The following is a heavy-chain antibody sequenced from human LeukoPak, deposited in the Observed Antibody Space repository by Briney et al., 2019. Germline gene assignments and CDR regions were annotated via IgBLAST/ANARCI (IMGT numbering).Heavy chain of an antibody. D-gene: IGHD2-15*01. CDR1: GASITSGGYY. CDR3: ATKPGYCSGGSCYSQNGNWFDP. Sequence: PSQTLSLTCTVSGASITSGGYYWSWIRQHPQSGLEWIGYLYYTGSSFYNPSLKSRVTISVDTSENQFSLNLNSVTAADTAVYYCATKPGYCSGGSCYSQNGNWFDPWGQGTLVTVSS. J-gene: IGHJ5*02. V-gene: IGHV4-31*03. CDR2: LYYTGSS.